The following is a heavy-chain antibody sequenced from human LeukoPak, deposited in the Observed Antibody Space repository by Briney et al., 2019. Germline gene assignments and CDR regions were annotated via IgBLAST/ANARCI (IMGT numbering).Heavy chain of an antibody. Sequence: SETLSLTCTVSGGSISSGGYYWSWIRQPPGKGLEWIGYIYHSGSTYYNPSLKSRATISVDRSKNQFSLRLRSVTAADTAVYYCARDQDYYGSGSYGPDHWGQGTLVIVSS. CDR3: ARDQDYYGSGSYGPDH. V-gene: IGHV4-30-2*01. CDR1: GGSISSGGYY. CDR2: IYHSGST. J-gene: IGHJ4*02. D-gene: IGHD3-10*01.